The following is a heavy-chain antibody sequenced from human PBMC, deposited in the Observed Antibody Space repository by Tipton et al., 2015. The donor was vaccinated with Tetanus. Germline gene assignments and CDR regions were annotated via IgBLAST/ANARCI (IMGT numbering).Heavy chain of an antibody. Sequence: TLSLTCTVSGGSISNYHWNWIRQSPGKGLEWLGNIYYSGDTDYNPSLQSRATISLDTAKNHFSLRLNSVTAADTAVYYCARSHVFRLTLFGEEIPRSGRFDPWGQGTLVTVSS. J-gene: IGHJ5*02. CDR2: IYYSGDT. D-gene: IGHD3-3*01. V-gene: IGHV4-59*01. CDR3: ARSHVFRLTLFGEEIPRSGRFDP. CDR1: GGSISNYH.